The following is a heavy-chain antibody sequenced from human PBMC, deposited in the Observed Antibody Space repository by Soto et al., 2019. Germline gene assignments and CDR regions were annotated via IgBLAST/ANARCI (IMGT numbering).Heavy chain of an antibody. Sequence: PRLSCAASGFTFSSYGMHWVRQAPGKGLEWVAVIWYDGSNKYYADSVKGRFTISRDNSKNTLYLQMNSLRAEDTAVYYCARAGQDIVVVVAATPTDDAFDIWGQGTMVTVSS. CDR1: GFTFSSYG. V-gene: IGHV3-33*01. CDR3: ARAGQDIVVVVAATPTDDAFDI. CDR2: IWYDGSNK. D-gene: IGHD2-15*01. J-gene: IGHJ3*02.